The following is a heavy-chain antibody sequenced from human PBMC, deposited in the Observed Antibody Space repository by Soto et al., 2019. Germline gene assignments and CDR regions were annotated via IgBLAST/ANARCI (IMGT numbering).Heavy chain of an antibody. D-gene: IGHD6-13*01. CDR1: GYTFTGYY. CDR3: ARGEGSSWYSGYYYYGMDV. CDR2: INPNSGGT. Sequence: ALVKVSCKASGYTFTGYYMHWVRQAPGQGLEWMGWINPNSGGTNYAQKFQGWVTMTRDTSISTAYMELSRLRSDDTAVYYCARGEGSSWYSGYYYYGMDVGGQGTTVTVSS. V-gene: IGHV1-2*04. J-gene: IGHJ6*02.